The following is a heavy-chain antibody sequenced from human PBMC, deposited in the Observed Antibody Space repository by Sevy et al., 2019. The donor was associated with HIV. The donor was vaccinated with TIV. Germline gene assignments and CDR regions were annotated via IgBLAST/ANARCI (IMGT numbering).Heavy chain of an antibody. CDR2: IYTSGST. CDR3: ASGAIFGVVIISDAFDI. V-gene: IGHV4-4*07. D-gene: IGHD3-3*01. J-gene: IGHJ3*02. CDR1: GGSISSYY. Sequence: SETLSLTCTVSGGSISSYYWSWIRQPAGKGLEWIGRIYTSGSTNYNPSLKSRVTMSVDTSKNQFSLKLGSVTAADTAVYYCASGAIFGVVIISDAFDIWGQGTMVTVSS.